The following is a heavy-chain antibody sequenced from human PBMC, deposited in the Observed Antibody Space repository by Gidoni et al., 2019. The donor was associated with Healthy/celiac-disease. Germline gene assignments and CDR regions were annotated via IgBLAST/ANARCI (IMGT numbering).Heavy chain of an antibody. CDR1: GFPFSSYS. J-gene: IGHJ6*02. V-gene: IGHV3-21*01. Sequence: EVQLVESGGGLVKPGGSLSLSCAASGFPFSSYSLTWVRQTPGKGLEWVSSISSSSSYIYYADSVKGRFTISRDNAKNSLYLQMNSLRAEDTAVYYCARVGYCSSTSCYYYYYGMDVWGQGTTVTVSS. CDR3: ARVGYCSSTSCYYYYYGMDV. D-gene: IGHD2-2*03. CDR2: ISSSSSYI.